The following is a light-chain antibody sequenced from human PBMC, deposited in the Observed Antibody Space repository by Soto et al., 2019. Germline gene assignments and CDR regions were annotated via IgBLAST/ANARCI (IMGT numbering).Light chain of an antibody. CDR1: QSISNY. CDR3: QQSYSAPFT. CDR2: AAS. Sequence: DIQVTQSPSSLSASVGDRVTITCRASQSISNYLNWYQRKPGKAPKLLIYAASSLQSGVPSRFSGSGSGTDFTLTINSLQPEDFATYDCQQSYSAPFTFGPGTKVDLK. J-gene: IGKJ3*01. V-gene: IGKV1-39*01.